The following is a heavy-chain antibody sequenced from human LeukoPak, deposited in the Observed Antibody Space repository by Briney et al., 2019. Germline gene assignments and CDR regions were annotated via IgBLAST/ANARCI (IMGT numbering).Heavy chain of an antibody. CDR1: GGSISSSSYY. D-gene: IGHD2-15*01. CDR2: IYYSGSL. J-gene: IGHJ6*03. V-gene: IGHV4-39*01. Sequence: SETLSLTCTVSGGSISSSSYYWGWIRQPPGKGLEWIGSIYYSGSLCYNPSLKSRVTISVDTSKNQFSLKLSSVTAADTAVYYCAQIGTENCSGGSCYSWGYYYYYYYMDVWGKGTTVTVSS. CDR3: AQIGTENCSGGSCYSWGYYYYYYYMDV.